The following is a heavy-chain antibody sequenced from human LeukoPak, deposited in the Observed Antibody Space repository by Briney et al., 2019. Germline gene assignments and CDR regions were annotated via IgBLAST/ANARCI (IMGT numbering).Heavy chain of an antibody. CDR2: IGIPGDT. CDR1: GFTFSGYD. D-gene: IGHD1-26*01. V-gene: IGHV3-13*01. J-gene: IGHJ3*01. CDR3: ARAHVGAGLAFDV. Sequence: GRPLRLSCAASGFTFSGYDMHWLRQTPGKGLEWVSGIGIPGDTYYPGSVKGRFTISRENTKSSFYLQMKSLRAEDTAVYFCARAHVGAGLAFDVWGRGTLVTVSS.